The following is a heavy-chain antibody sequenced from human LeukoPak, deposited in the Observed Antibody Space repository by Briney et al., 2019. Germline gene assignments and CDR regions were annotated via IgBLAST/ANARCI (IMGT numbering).Heavy chain of an antibody. V-gene: IGHV3-33*01. CDR2: IWYDGSDK. CDR1: GFTFGSHG. J-gene: IGHJ4*02. D-gene: IGHD3-22*01. CDR3: ARDGGYHSSGPFDY. Sequence: PGGSLRLSCAASGFTFGSHGMHWVRQAPGKGLEWVSIIWYDGSDKYYTDSVKGRFTISRDNSKNTVYLQMNSLRAEDTAVYYCARDGGYHSSGPFDYWGQGTLVTVSS.